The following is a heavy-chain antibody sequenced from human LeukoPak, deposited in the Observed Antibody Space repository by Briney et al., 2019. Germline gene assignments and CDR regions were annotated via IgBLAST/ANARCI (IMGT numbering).Heavy chain of an antibody. V-gene: IGHV3-20*04. CDR1: GFTFDDYG. CDR2: INWNGGST. CDR3: ARGGPRDYFDY. J-gene: IGHJ4*02. Sequence: GGSLRLSCAASGFTFDDYGMSWVRQAPGKGLEWVSGINWNGGSTGYADSVKGRFTISRDNAKNPLYLQMNSLRAEDTALYYCARGGPRDYFDYWGQGTLVTVSS. D-gene: IGHD3-10*01.